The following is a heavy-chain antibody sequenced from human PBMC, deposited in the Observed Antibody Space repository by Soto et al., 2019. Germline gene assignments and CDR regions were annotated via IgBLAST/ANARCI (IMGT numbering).Heavy chain of an antibody. CDR2: ISGSGGST. J-gene: IGHJ4*02. V-gene: IGHV3-23*01. CDR3: AKDRGGVLAPSYFDN. Sequence: EVQLLESGGGFVQPGGSLRLSCAAAGFTFTDYAMTWVRQAPGKGLDWVSSISGSGGSTYYTDSVKGRFTISRDNSKNTLYLQMHSLRAEDTAVYYCAKDRGGVLAPSYFDNWGRGTLVTVSS. D-gene: IGHD2-8*01. CDR1: GFTFTDYA.